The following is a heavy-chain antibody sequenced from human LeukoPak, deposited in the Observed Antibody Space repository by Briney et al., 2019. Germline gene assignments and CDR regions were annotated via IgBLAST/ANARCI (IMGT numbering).Heavy chain of an antibody. J-gene: IGHJ4*02. CDR1: GFTFDDCA. CDR2: ISWNSGSI. CDR3: AKDIHSVGWLRIEAGGYYFDY. D-gene: IGHD5-12*01. V-gene: IGHV3-9*01. Sequence: GGSLRLSCVASGFTFDDCAMHWVRQAPGKGLEWVSGISWNSGSIGYADSVKGRFTISRDNAKNSLYLQMNSLRAEDTALYYCAKDIHSVGWLRIEAGGYYFDYWGQGTLVTVSS.